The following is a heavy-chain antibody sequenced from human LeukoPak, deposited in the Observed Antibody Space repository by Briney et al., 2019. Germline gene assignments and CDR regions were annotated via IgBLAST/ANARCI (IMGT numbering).Heavy chain of an antibody. D-gene: IGHD1-26*01. CDR2: ISYDGSNK. CDR3: ARGAVPLDY. J-gene: IGHJ4*02. CDR1: GFTFSSYG. V-gene: IGHV3-30*03. Sequence: PGGSLRLSCAASGFTFSSYGMHWVRQAPGKGLEWVAVISYDGSNKYYADSVKGRFTISRDNSKNTLYLQMNSLRAADTAVYYCARGAVPLDYWGQGTLVTVSS.